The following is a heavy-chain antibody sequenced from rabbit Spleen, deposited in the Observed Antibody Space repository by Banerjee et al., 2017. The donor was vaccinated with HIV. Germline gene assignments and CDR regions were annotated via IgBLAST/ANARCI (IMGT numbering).Heavy chain of an antibody. J-gene: IGHJ4*01. CDR3: ARKITSGIDYYDL. Sequence: QEQLVESGGGLVQPGASLTLTCTASGFSFSNGYYMCWVRQAPGKGLEWIGCIYAGSSDYTYCASWAKGRFTISKTSSTTVTLQVTSLTAADTATYFCARKITSGIDYYDLWGPGTLVTVS. D-gene: IGHD1-1*01. CDR2: IYAGSSDYT. V-gene: IGHV1S45*01. CDR1: GFSFSNGYY.